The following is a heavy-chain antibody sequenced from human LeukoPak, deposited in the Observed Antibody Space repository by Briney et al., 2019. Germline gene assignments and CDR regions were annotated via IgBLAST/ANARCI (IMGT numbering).Heavy chain of an antibody. CDR1: GYTFTSYG. D-gene: IGHD3-10*01. CDR2: VSAYNGNT. CDR3: ARDPPPLLWFGELSPYYYGMDV. Sequence: GASVKVSCKASGYTFTSYGISWVRQAPGQGLEWMGWVSAYNGNTNYAQKLQGRVTMTTDTSTSTAYMELRSLRSDDTAVYYRARDPPPLLWFGELSPYYYGMDVWGKGTTVTVSS. J-gene: IGHJ6*04. V-gene: IGHV1-18*04.